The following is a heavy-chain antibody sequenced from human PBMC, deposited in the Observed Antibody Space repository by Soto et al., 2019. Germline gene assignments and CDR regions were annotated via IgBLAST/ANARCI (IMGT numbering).Heavy chain of an antibody. V-gene: IGHV3-23*01. D-gene: IGHD3-10*01. Sequence: GGSLRLSCTASGFTLQNYAMAWVGKSPGKGLEWVSTLIGGHYGTAYSYSVKGRFTVSRDNSKNCLYLQMNSLGVEDTAMYFCAKGKSTGDIDWFDPWGQGSLVTVSS. CDR1: GFTLQNYA. CDR2: LIGGHYGT. J-gene: IGHJ5*02. CDR3: AKGKSTGDIDWFDP.